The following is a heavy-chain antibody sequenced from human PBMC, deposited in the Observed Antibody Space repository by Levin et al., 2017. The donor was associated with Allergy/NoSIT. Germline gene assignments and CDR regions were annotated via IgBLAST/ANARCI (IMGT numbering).Heavy chain of an antibody. CDR1: GFTFSSYA. CDR3: ANNYDFWSGYYPPFDY. D-gene: IGHD3-3*01. J-gene: IGHJ4*02. V-gene: IGHV3-23*01. Sequence: PGGSLRLSCAASGFTFSSYAMSWVRQAPGKGLEWVSVISASGGSTYYADSVKGRFTVSRDDSKNTLYLQMNSLRAEDTAVYYCANNYDFWSGYYPPFDYWGQGTLVTVSS. CDR2: ISASGGST.